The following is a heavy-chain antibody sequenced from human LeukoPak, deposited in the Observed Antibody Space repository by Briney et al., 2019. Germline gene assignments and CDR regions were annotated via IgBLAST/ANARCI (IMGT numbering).Heavy chain of an antibody. CDR2: IRYDGSNK. Sequence: SGGSLRLSCAASGFTFSSYSMNWVRQAPGKGLEWVAFIRYDGSNKYYADSVKGRFTISRDNSKNTLYLQMNSLRAEGTAVYYCAKDHPSYYDSSGEDYFDYWGQGTLVTVSS. V-gene: IGHV3-30*02. J-gene: IGHJ4*02. D-gene: IGHD3-22*01. CDR3: AKDHPSYYDSSGEDYFDY. CDR1: GFTFSSYS.